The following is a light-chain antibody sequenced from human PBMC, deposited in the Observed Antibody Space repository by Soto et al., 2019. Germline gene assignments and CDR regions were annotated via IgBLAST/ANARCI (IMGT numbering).Light chain of an antibody. CDR1: SSDVGGYNY. Sequence: QSVLARPASVSGSPGQAITISCTGTSSDVGGYNYVSWYQQHPGKAPKLMIYEVSNRPSGVANRFSGSKSGNTASLTISGLQAEDEADYYCSSDTSSSTYVFGTGNNVTVL. CDR2: EVS. V-gene: IGLV2-14*01. CDR3: SSDTSSSTYV. J-gene: IGLJ1*01.